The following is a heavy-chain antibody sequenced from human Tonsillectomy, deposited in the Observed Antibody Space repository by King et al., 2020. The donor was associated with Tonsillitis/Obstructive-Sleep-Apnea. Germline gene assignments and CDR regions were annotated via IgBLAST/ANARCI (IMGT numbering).Heavy chain of an antibody. V-gene: IGHV3-43*01. Sequence: VQLVESGGVVVQPGGSLRLSCAASGFTFDDYTMHWVRQAPGKGLEWVSLISWDGGSTYYADSVKGRFTISRDNSKNSLYLQMNSLRTEDTALYYCAKDRYCSRTSCYATKTRVGAFDIWGQGTMVTVSS. CDR1: GFTFDDYT. CDR2: ISWDGGST. CDR3: AKDRYCSRTSCYATKTRVGAFDI. J-gene: IGHJ3*02. D-gene: IGHD2-2*01.